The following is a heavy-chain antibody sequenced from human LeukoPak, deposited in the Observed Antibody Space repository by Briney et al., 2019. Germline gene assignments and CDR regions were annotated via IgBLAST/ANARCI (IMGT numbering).Heavy chain of an antibody. V-gene: IGHV4-59*01. J-gene: IGHJ4*02. CDR2: IYYSGST. CDR3: ARQSYYGSGTHFHY. D-gene: IGHD3-10*01. CDR1: GGSISSYY. Sequence: SETLSLTCTVSGGSISSYYWNWIRQPPGKGLEWTGHIYYSGSTNYNPSLKSRVTISVDTSKNQFSLKLSSVTAADMAVYYCARQSYYGSGTHFHYWGQGTLVTVSS.